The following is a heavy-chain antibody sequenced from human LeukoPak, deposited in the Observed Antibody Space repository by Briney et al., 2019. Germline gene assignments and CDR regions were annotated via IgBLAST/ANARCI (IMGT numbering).Heavy chain of an antibody. V-gene: IGHV1-2*02. D-gene: IGHD1-26*01. Sequence: ASVKVSCKASGYTYTGYYMHWVRQAPGQGLEWMGWNNPNSGGTNYAQKFQRRVAMTRETSISTAYMELSRLRSDDTAVYCCARDASGSYTHYYCYYMDVWGKGTTDTVSS. CDR3: ARDASGSYTHYYCYYMDV. CDR2: NNPNSGGT. J-gene: IGHJ6*03. CDR1: GYTYTGYY.